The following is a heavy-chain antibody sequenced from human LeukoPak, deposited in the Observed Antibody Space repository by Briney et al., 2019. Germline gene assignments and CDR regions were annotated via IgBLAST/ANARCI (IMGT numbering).Heavy chain of an antibody. CDR1: GGSFSGYY. CDR3: ARGLVSSGPHRDNYFDY. CDR2: INHSGST. V-gene: IGHV4-34*01. J-gene: IGHJ4*02. D-gene: IGHD3-22*01. Sequence: SETLSLTCAVYGGSFSGYYWSWIRQPPGKGLEWIGEINHSGSTNYNPSLKSRVTISVDTSKNQFSLKLSSVTAADTAVYYCARGLVSSGPHRDNYFDYWGQGTLVTVSS.